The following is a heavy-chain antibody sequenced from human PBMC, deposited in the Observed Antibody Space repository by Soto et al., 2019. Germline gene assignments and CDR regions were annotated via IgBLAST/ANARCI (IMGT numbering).Heavy chain of an antibody. Sequence: QVQLVESGGGLVKPGGSLRLSCAASGFTFSDYYMSWIRQAPGKGLEWVSYISSRGTTIYHADSVKGRFTISRDDAKNSLYLQMNSLRAEDAAVYYCARDPLHYGSGFDYWGQGTLVTVSS. CDR3: ARDPLHYGSGFDY. V-gene: IGHV3-11*01. CDR2: ISSRGTTI. CDR1: GFTFSDYY. D-gene: IGHD3-10*01. J-gene: IGHJ4*02.